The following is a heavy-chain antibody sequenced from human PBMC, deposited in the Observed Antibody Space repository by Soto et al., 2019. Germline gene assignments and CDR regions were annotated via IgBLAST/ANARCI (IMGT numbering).Heavy chain of an antibody. V-gene: IGHV3-72*01. Sequence: GRSQRLSWAASGCSLIDHHVDWVRQAKGKGLEWVGRMINTGDTYATEYAASVRGRFTISRDDLKTSLYLQMNSLETEDTAFYYCARDRIGSYSWDYWGQGTLVTVSS. D-gene: IGHD1-26*01. J-gene: IGHJ4*02. CDR3: ARDRIGSYSWDY. CDR1: GCSLIDHH. CDR2: MINTGDTYAT.